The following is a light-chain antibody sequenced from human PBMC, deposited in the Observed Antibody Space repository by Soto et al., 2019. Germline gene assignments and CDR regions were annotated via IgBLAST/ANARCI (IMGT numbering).Light chain of an antibody. CDR2: DVT. Sequence: GTSSDVGAYNYVSWYRQHPGKAPKLIIYDVTKRPSGVPARFSGSKSGNTASLTISGLQADDEADYFCCSYAGSSTSFVFGGGTKVTVL. J-gene: IGLJ1*01. V-gene: IGLV2-11*01. CDR1: SSDVGAYNY. CDR3: CSYAGSSTSFV.